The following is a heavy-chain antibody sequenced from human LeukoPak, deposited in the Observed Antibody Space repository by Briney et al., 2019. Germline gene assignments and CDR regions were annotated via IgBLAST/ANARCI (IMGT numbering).Heavy chain of an antibody. CDR1: GYSISSGYY. CDR3: ARGGRITMFGVVIMRGAFDI. J-gene: IGHJ3*02. D-gene: IGHD3-3*01. Sequence: PSETLSLTCTVSGYSISSGYYWGWIRQPPGKGLEWIGEINHSGSTNYNPSLKSRVTISVDTSKNQFSLKLSSVTAADTAVYYCARGGRITMFGVVIMRGAFDIWGQGTMVTVSS. V-gene: IGHV4-38-2*02. CDR2: INHSGST.